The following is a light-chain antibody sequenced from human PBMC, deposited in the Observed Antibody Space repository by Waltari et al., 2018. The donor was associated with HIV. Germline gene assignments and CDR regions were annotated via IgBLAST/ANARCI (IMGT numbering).Light chain of an antibody. J-gene: IGLJ3*02. CDR3: GAWDDSLKGFM. CDR2: SNS. Sequence: QSVLTQPPSASGTPGRRVTISCSGSRSNIGSNPVSWYQQLPGTAPKLLISSNSQRPSGVPDRFSGSKSGSSASLAISGLQSEDESQYFCGAWDDSLKGFMFGGGTQLTVL. CDR1: RSNIGSNP. V-gene: IGLV1-44*01.